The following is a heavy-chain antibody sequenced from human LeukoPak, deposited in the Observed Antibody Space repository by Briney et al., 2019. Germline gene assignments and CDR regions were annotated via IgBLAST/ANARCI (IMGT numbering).Heavy chain of an antibody. CDR3: VRGPHIAATSY. CDR2: IKQDGSEK. V-gene: IGHV3-7*03. Sequence: GGSLRLSCVASGFSFNNYRMTWVRQAPGKGLEWVANIKQDGSEKQYVDSVRGRFAISRDNAKKSLYLQINTLRAEDTAVYYCVRGPHIAATSYWGQGTLVTVSS. CDR1: GFSFNNYR. D-gene: IGHD6-25*01. J-gene: IGHJ4*02.